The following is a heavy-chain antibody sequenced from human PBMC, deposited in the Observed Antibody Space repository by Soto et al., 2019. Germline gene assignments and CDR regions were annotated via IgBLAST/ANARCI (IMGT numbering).Heavy chain of an antibody. CDR2: ISSYNGNT. J-gene: IGHJ6*02. Sequence: CKALERTFTGFGIRWVRQAPGQGLEWMGWISSYNGNTNYAQKLQGRVTMTTDTSTSTASMELRSLRSDATAVYYCARDGSIAAAGKALLYYYGMDVWAQGTTVTVSS. CDR3: ARDGSIAAAGKALLYYYGMDV. D-gene: IGHD6-13*01. CDR1: ERTFTGFG. V-gene: IGHV1-18*04.